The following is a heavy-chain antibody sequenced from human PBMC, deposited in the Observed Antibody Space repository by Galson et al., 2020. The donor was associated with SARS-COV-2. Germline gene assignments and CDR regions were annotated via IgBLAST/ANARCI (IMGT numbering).Heavy chain of an antibody. V-gene: IGHV1-46*01. CDR1: GYTFTSYY. J-gene: IGHJ5*02. D-gene: IGHD3-10*01. Sequence: ASVKVSCKASGYTFTSYYMHWVRQAPGQGLEWMGIINPSGGSTSYAQKFQGRVTMTRDTSTSTVYMELSSLRSEDTAVYYCARDYTPRADLLWFGELPKNWFDPWGQGTLVTVSS. CDR2: INPSGGST. CDR3: ARDYTPRADLLWFGELPKNWFDP.